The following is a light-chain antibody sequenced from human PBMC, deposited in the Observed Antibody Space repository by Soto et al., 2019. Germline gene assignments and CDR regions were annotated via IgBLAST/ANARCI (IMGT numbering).Light chain of an antibody. CDR3: GSYSSNSTLYV. Sequence: QSALTQPASVSGSPGQSITISCTGTSSDVGGSNYVSWYQQHPGKAPKLMIYDVSNRPSGVSNRFSGSKSGNTASLTISGLQAEDEADYYCGSYSSNSTLYVFGTRTKLTVL. V-gene: IGLV2-14*03. CDR2: DVS. CDR1: SSDVGGSNY. J-gene: IGLJ1*01.